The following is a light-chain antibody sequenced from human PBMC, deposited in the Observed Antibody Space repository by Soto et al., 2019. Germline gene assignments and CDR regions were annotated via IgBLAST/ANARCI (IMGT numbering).Light chain of an antibody. CDR2: DVS. CDR1: SSDVGGYNY. J-gene: IGLJ1*01. CDR3: SSYTSRSILGYV. V-gene: IGLV2-14*01. Sequence: QSVLTQPASVSGSPGQSITISCTGTSSDVGGYNYVSWYQQHPGKAPKLMIYDVSNRPSGVSNRFSGSKSGNTASLTISGLQAEDDAYYYCSSYTSRSILGYVVRTGTKVTVL.